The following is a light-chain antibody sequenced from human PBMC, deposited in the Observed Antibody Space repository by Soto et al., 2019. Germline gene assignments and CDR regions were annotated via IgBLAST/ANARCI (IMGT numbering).Light chain of an antibody. CDR2: EGS. J-gene: IGLJ1*01. CDR3: CSYAGSSTFYV. V-gene: IGLV2-23*01. Sequence: QSLLTQPAAVSGSPGQSITISSTGTSSDVGSYNLVSWYQQHPGKAPKLMIYEGSKRPSGVSNRFSGSKSGNTASLTISGLQAEDEADYYCCSYAGSSTFYVFGTGTKLTVL. CDR1: SSDVGSYNL.